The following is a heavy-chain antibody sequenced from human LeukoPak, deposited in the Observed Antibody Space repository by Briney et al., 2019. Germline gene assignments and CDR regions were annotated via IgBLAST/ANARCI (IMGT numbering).Heavy chain of an antibody. J-gene: IGHJ6*02. CDR1: GFTFSNAW. D-gene: IGHD3-22*01. CDR2: IKSKTDGGTT. V-gene: IGHV3-15*01. Sequence: GGSLRLSCVASGFTFSNAWMSWVRQAPGKGLEWVGRIKSKTDGGTTDYAAPVKGRFTISRDDSKNTLYLQMNSLKTEDTAVYYCLSGSGYYYYYYGMDVWGQGTTVTVSS. CDR3: LSGSGYYYYYYGMDV.